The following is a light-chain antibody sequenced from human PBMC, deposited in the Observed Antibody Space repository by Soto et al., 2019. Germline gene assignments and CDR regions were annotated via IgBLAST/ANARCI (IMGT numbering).Light chain of an antibody. Sequence: EIVLTQSPATLSLSPGERATLSCRASQSISSSLAWYQQKPGQAPRLLIYDASSRATGFPARFSGSGSGTDFTLTIGSLGPEDFVVYYCQQRSEWPPTFGQGTKVEIK. V-gene: IGKV3-11*01. J-gene: IGKJ1*01. CDR2: DAS. CDR3: QQRSEWPPT. CDR1: QSISSS.